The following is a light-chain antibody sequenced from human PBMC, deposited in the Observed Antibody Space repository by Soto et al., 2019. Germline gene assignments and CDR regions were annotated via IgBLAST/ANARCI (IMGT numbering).Light chain of an antibody. J-gene: IGKJ3*01. Sequence: ESVLMQSPGTLFLSPGERATLSCRASQSVSSNNLAWYQQRPGQAPRVVIYGASTRATGIPERFSGSGSGTDFTLTISRLEPEDFAVSYCQQYGRSPFTFGPGTKVDSK. CDR2: GAS. V-gene: IGKV3-20*01. CDR1: QSVSSNN. CDR3: QQYGRSPFT.